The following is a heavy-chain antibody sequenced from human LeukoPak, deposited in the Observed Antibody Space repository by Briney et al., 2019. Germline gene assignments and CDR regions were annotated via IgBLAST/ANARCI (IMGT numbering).Heavy chain of an antibody. V-gene: IGHV3-23*01. CDR2: ISGSGGST. D-gene: IGHD3-10*01. J-gene: IGHJ3*02. Sequence: GGSLRLSCAASGFTFSSYAMSWVRQAPGKRLEWVSAISGSGGSTYYADSVKGRFTISRDNSKNTLYLQMNSLRAEDTAVYYCAKALPRPLYYYGSGSYYDAFDIWGQGTMVTVSS. CDR3: AKALPRPLYYYGSGSYYDAFDI. CDR1: GFTFSSYA.